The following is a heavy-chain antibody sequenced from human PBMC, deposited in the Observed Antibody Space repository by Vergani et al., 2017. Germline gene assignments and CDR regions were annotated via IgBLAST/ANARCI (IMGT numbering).Heavy chain of an antibody. CDR3: ASGKYYSDSTSHFRGRYFDV. CDR1: GFSLNTRGVS. Sequence: KESGPTLVKPTQTLTLTCTFSGFSLNTRGVSVAWIRQPPGKGLEWIGSIYNSGNGDSSSSLKSRVTISADTSKNQFSLRLTSVTAADTAVYYCASGKYYSDSTSHFRGRYFDVWGRSTLVTVPS. J-gene: IGHJ2*01. D-gene: IGHD3-16*01. CDR2: IYNSGNG. V-gene: IGHV4-39*01.